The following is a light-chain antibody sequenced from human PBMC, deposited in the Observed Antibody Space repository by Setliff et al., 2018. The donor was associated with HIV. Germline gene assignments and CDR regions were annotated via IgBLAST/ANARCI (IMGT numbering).Light chain of an antibody. CDR2: EVT. CDR1: SSDVGSVNL. Sequence: QSALAQPASVSGSPGQSITISCTGTSSDVGSVNLVSWHQQFPGKAPKLMIYEVTKRPSGVSNRFSGSKSGNTASLTISGLQAEDEADYYCCSYASGGTYVFGTGTKSPS. V-gene: IGLV2-23*02. CDR3: CSYASGGTYV. J-gene: IGLJ1*01.